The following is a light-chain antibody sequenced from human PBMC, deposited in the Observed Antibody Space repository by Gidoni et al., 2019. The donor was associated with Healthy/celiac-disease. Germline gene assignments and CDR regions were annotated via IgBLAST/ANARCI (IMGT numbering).Light chain of an antibody. V-gene: IGLV3-10*01. J-gene: IGLJ1*01. Sequence: SYELTQPPSVSVSPGQTARITCSGDALPKKYAYWYQQKSGQAPVLVIYEDSKRPSGIPGRFSGSSSGTMATLTISGDQVEDEADYYCYSTDSSGNHRGVFGTGTKVTVL. CDR3: YSTDSSGNHRGV. CDR1: ALPKKY. CDR2: EDS.